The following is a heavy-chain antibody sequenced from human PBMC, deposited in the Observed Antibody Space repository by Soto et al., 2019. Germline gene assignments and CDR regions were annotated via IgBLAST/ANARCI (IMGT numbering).Heavy chain of an antibody. J-gene: IGHJ6*03. CDR2: IYSGGST. CDR1: GFTVSSNY. CDR3: ARDQGRIGWDYYYYYMDV. D-gene: IGHD2-2*03. Sequence: EVQLVESGGGLVQPGGSLRLSCAASGFTVSSNYMSWVRQAPGKGLEWVSVIYSGGSTYYADSVKGRFTISRDNSKNTLYLQMNSLRAEDTAVYYCARDQGRIGWDYYYYYMDVWGKGTTVTVSS. V-gene: IGHV3-66*01.